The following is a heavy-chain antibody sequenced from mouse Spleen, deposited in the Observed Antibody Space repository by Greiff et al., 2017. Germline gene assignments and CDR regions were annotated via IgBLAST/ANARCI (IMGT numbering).Heavy chain of an antibody. D-gene: IGHD4-1*01. CDR2: IDPSDSYT. Sequence: QVQLQQPGAELVKPGASVKLSCKASGYTFTSYWMQWVKQRPGQGLEWIGEIDPSDSYTNYNQKFKGKATLTVDTSSSTAYMQLSSLTSEDSAVYYCARSELGQAYWGQGTLVTVSA. V-gene: IGHV1-50*01. CDR1: GYTFTSYW. J-gene: IGHJ3*01. CDR3: ARSELGQAY.